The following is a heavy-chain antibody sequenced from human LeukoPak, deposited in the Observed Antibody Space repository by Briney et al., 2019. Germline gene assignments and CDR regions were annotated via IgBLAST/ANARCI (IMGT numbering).Heavy chain of an antibody. CDR1: GGTFSSYA. J-gene: IGHJ6*02. CDR2: IIPILGIA. D-gene: IGHD5-18*01. CDR3: ARERGYSYGYMIDGMDV. V-gene: IGHV1-69*04. Sequence: SVKVSCKASGGTFSSYAISWVRQAPGQGLEWMGRIIPILGIANYAQKFQGRVTITADKSTSTAYMELSGLRSEDTAVYYCARERGYSYGYMIDGMDVWGQGTTVTVSS.